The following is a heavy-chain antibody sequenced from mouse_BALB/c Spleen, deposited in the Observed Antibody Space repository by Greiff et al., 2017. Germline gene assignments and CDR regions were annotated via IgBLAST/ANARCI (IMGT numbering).Heavy chain of an antibody. CDR2: ISDGGSYT. CDR1: GFTFSDYY. Sequence: EVKLVESGGGLVKPGGSLKLSCAASGFTFSDYYMYWVRQTPEKRLEWVATISDGGSYTYYPDSVKGRFTISRDYAKNNLYLQMSSLKSEDTAMYYCARGVWYHAMDYWGQGTSVTVSS. CDR3: ARGVWYHAMDY. V-gene: IGHV5-4*02. D-gene: IGHD2-10*02. J-gene: IGHJ4*01.